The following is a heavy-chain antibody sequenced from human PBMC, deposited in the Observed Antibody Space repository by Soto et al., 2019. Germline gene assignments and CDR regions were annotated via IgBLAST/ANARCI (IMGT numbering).Heavy chain of an antibody. D-gene: IGHD3-16*01. J-gene: IGHJ4*02. V-gene: IGHV5-51*03. CDR3: ARTRGGHLYSFKY. CDR2: IYPGDSDT. CDR1: GYSFTNYC. Sequence: EAQLVPSGAEVKKPGESLKISCKGSGYSFTNYCIGWVRPMPGKGLEWMGIIYPGDSDTRYSPSFHGQVTISADKSNSPAYLQWSSLKASDTAMYYCARTRGGHLYSFKYWGQGTLVTVSS.